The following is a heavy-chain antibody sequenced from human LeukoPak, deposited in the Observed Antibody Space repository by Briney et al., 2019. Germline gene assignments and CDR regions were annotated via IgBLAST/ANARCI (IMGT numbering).Heavy chain of an antibody. D-gene: IGHD5-24*01. V-gene: IGHV3-30*02. Sequence: GGSLRLSCAASGFTFSSYGMHWVRQAPGKGLEWVAFIRYDGSNKYYADSVKGRFTISRDNSKNTVYLQMNSLRAEDTAVYYCARVARVGGGYGYNSGLFNYWGQGTLVTVSS. CDR2: IRYDGSNK. J-gene: IGHJ4*02. CDR1: GFTFSSYG. CDR3: ARVARVGGGYGYNSGLFNY.